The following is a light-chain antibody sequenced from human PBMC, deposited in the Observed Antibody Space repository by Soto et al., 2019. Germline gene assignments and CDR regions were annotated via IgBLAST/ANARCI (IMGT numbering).Light chain of an antibody. CDR3: QQRSNWPPWYT. CDR1: QSVSSY. J-gene: IGKJ2*01. V-gene: IGKV3-11*01. CDR2: DAS. Sequence: EIVLTQSPATLSLSPGERATLSCRASQSVSSYLAWYQQKPGQAPRLLIYDASNRATGIPARFSGSGSGTDFTLTISSLEPEDFEVYYCQQRSNWPPWYTFGQGTKLEIK.